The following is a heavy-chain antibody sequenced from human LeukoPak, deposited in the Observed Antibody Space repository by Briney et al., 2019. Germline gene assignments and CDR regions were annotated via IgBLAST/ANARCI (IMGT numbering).Heavy chain of an antibody. V-gene: IGHV1-18*01. CDR1: GYTFTDYG. J-gene: IGHJ4*02. CDR3: ARGNMSPSAY. Sequence: GASVKVSCKASGYTFTDYGITWVRQAPGQGLEWMGWVSTYNGNTNYAQNLQGRVTMTTDTYTSTAHMELRSLRSDDTAVYYCARGNMSPSAYWGQGTLVTVSS. D-gene: IGHD2/OR15-2a*01. CDR2: VSTYNGNT.